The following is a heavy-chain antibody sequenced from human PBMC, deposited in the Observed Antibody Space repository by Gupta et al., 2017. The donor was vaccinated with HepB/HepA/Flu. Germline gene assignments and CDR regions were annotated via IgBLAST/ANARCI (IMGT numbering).Heavy chain of an antibody. CDR1: GYTFTGYY. V-gene: IGHV1-2*04. CDR2: INPNSGGT. J-gene: IGHJ3*02. D-gene: IGHD2-15*01. CDR3: ARARLGYCSGGSCYGLPDAFDI. Sequence: QVQLVQSGAEVKKPGASVKVSCKASGYTFTGYYMHWVRQAPGQGLEWMGWINPNSGGTNYAQKFQGWVTMTRDTSISTAYMELSRLRSDDTAVYYCARARLGYCSGGSCYGLPDAFDIWGQGTMVTVSS.